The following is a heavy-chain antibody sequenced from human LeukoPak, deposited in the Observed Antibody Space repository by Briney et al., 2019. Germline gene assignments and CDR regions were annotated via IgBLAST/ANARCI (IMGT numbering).Heavy chain of an antibody. D-gene: IGHD2-21*02. CDR1: GYTFTSYA. CDR2: INTNTGNP. Sequence: ASVKVCCKASGYTFTSYAMNWVRQAPGQGLEWMGWINTNTGNPTYAQGFTGRFVFSLDTSVSTAYLQISSLKAEDTAVYYCARGTGLGVTRDIDYWGQGTLVTVSS. V-gene: IGHV7-4-1*02. J-gene: IGHJ4*02. CDR3: ARGTGLGVTRDIDY.